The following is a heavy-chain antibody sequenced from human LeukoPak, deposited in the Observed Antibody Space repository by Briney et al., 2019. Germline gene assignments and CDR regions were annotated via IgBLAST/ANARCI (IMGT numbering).Heavy chain of an antibody. CDR2: ISYDGSNK. Sequence: GGSLRLSCAASGFTFSNYGMHWVRQAPGKGLEWVAIISYDGSNKYYADSVKGRFTISRDNSMNTLYLQMNSLRSEDTAVYYCAKDLGRRDGSYWGQGTRVTVSS. D-gene: IGHD5-24*01. CDR3: AKDLGRRDGSY. J-gene: IGHJ4*02. CDR1: GFTFSNYG. V-gene: IGHV3-30*18.